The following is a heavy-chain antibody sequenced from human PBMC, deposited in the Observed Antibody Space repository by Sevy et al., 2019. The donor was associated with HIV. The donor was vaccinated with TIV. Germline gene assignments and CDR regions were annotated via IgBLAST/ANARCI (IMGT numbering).Heavy chain of an antibody. V-gene: IGHV3-30-3*01. D-gene: IGHD3-22*01. Sequence: GGSLRLSCAASGFTFSSYAMHWVRQAPGKGLEWVAVISYDGSNKYYADSVKGRFTIYRDNSKNTLYLQMNSLRAEDTAVYYCARDLEYYYDSSGYSTAFDPWGQGTLVTVSS. CDR1: GFTFSSYA. CDR2: ISYDGSNK. CDR3: ARDLEYYYDSSGYSTAFDP. J-gene: IGHJ5*02.